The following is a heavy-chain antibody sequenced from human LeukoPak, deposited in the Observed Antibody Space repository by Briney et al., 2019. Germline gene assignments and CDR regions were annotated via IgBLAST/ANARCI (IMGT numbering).Heavy chain of an antibody. CDR3: AVTGSHRGFDP. V-gene: IGHV1-69*13. CDR1: GGTFSNYA. Sequence: SVKVSCKASGGTFSNYAISWVRQAPGQGLEWMGGIIPIFGTANYAQKFQGRVTITADESTSTAYMELSSLIFEDTAVYYCAVTGSHRGFDPWGQGTLVTVSS. CDR2: IIPIFGTA. D-gene: IGHD4-11*01. J-gene: IGHJ5*02.